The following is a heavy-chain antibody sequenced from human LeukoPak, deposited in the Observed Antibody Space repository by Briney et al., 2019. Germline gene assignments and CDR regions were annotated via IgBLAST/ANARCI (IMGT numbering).Heavy chain of an antibody. CDR1: GGTFSSYA. D-gene: IGHD3-10*01. J-gene: IGHJ6*03. V-gene: IGHV1-69*13. CDR2: IIPIFGTA. CDR3: ARERKESGNYYYYYYMDV. Sequence: SVKVSCKASGGTFSSYAISWVRQAPGQGLEWMGGIIPIFGTANYAQKFQGRVTITADESASTAYMELSSLRSEDTAVYYCARERKESGNYYYYYYMDVWGKGTTVTVSS.